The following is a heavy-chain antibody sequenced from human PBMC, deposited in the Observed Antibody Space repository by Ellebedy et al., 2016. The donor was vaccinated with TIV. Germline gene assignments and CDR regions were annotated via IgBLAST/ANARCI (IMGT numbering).Heavy chain of an antibody. CDR3: ARDSGNYYDSSGYYYEGWFDP. Sequence: GESLKISXAASGFTFSSYSMNWVRQAPGKGLEWVSYISSSSSTIYYADSVKGRFTISRDNSKNTLYLQMNSLRAEDTAVYYCARDSGNYYDSSGYYYEGWFDPWGQGTLVTVSS. CDR1: GFTFSSYS. J-gene: IGHJ5*02. D-gene: IGHD3-22*01. V-gene: IGHV3-48*01. CDR2: ISSSSSTI.